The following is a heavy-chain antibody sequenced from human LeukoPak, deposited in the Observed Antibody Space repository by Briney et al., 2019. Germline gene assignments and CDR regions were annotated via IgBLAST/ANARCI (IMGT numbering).Heavy chain of an antibody. CDR3: ARSQYGSGSYYKDYYGMDV. J-gene: IGHJ6*02. D-gene: IGHD3-10*01. Sequence: GGSLRLSCAASGFTVSSNYMSWVRQAPGKGLEWVSVIYSGGSTYYADSVKGRFTISRDNSKNTLYLQMNSLRAEDTAVYYCARSQYGSGSYYKDYYGMDVWGPGTTVTVSS. V-gene: IGHV3-66*02. CDR2: IYSGGST. CDR1: GFTVSSNY.